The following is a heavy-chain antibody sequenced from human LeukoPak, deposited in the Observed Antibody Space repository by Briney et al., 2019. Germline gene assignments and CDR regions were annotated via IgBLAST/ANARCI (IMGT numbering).Heavy chain of an antibody. D-gene: IGHD4-17*01. Sequence: SETLSLTCTVSGDFITSGSGIFYWGWLRQSPGKGLEWIGSVFYSGSTSYNQSLKSRVTISVDTSKNQFSLKLSSVTAADTAVYYCARNSTTVNHVYKFFDYWGRGTLVTVSS. J-gene: IGHJ4*02. CDR2: VFYSGST. CDR1: GDFITSGSGIFY. V-gene: IGHV4-39*01. CDR3: ARNSTTVNHVYKFFDY.